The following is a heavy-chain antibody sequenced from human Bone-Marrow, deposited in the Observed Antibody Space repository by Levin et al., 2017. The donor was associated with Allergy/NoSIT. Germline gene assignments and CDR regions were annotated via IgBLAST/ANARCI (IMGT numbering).Heavy chain of an antibody. CDR3: AKSTEFFWSGYDN. CDR2: ISNSASGT. CDR1: GFTFSSYA. V-gene: IGHV3-23*01. Sequence: GESLKISCAASGFTFSSYAMSWVRQAPGKGLEWVSSISNSASGTYYADSVKGRFTISRDNSRNTLYLQMSSLRADDTAVYYCAKSTEFFWSGYDNWGQGTLVTVSS. J-gene: IGHJ4*02. D-gene: IGHD3-3*01.